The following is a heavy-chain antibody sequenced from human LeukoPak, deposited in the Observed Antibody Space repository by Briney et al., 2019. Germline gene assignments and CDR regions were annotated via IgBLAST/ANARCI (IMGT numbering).Heavy chain of an antibody. CDR1: GFTFDDYA. CDR3: AKDLGYSSSSHFDY. J-gene: IGHJ4*02. V-gene: IGHV3-9*01. CDR2: ISCNSGSI. Sequence: GGSLRLSCAASGFTFDDYAMHWVRQAPGKGLEWVSGISCNSGSIGYADSVKGRFTISRDNAKNSLYLQMNSLRAEDTALYYCAKDLGYSSSSHFDYWGQGTLVTVSS. D-gene: IGHD6-6*01.